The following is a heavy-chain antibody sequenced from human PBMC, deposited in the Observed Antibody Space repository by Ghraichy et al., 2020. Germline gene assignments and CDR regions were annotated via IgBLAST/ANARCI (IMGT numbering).Heavy chain of an antibody. CDR3: AKVTYSSGWSVDS. CDR1: GFTFSNFG. CDR2: ISYDGSNK. D-gene: IGHD6-19*01. V-gene: IGHV3-30*18. Sequence: GGSLRLSCAATGFTFSNFGMHWVRQAPGKGLEWVAVISYDGSNKYYADSVKGRFTISRDNFKNTLYLQMNSLRTEDTAVYYCAKVTYSSGWSVDSWGLGTLVTVSS. J-gene: IGHJ4*02.